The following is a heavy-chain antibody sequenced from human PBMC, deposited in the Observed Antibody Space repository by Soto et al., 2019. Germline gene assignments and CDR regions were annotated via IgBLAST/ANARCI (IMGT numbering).Heavy chain of an antibody. CDR2: SNSDGSST. J-gene: IGHJ6*02. CDR3: ARAIGYYGMDV. CDR1: GFTFSSYW. D-gene: IGHD3-22*01. Sequence: EVQLVESGGGLVQPGGSLRLSCAASGFTFSSYWIHWVRQAPGMGLVWVSRSNSDGSSTSYADSVKGRFTTSRDNANNTLYLQMNSLRAEDTAVYYCARAIGYYGMDVLGQGTTVTVSS. V-gene: IGHV3-74*01.